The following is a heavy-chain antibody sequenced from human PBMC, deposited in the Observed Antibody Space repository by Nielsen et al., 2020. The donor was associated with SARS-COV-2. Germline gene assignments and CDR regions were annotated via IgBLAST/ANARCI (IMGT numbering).Heavy chain of an antibody. V-gene: IGHV4-4*02. J-gene: IGHJ6*03. Sequence: SETLSLTCAVSGGSISSSNWWSWVRQPPGKGLEWIGEINHSGSTNYNPSLKSRVTISVDTSKNQFSLKLSSVTAADTAVYYCARELPYSYGTEGYYYYMDVWGKGTTVTVSS. CDR3: ARELPYSYGTEGYYYYMDV. D-gene: IGHD5-18*01. CDR2: INHSGST. CDR1: GGSISSSNW.